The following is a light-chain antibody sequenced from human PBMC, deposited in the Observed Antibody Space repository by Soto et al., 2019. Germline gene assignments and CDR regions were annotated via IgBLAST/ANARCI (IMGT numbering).Light chain of an antibody. Sequence: EIVMTQSPATLSVSPGERATLSCRASQSITRNLAWYQQTPGQAPRLLIYGASTRASGIPARFSGSGSGTEFTLTISSLQSEDFAVYYCQQYGSSLTWTFGQGTKVDIK. CDR3: QQYGSSLTWT. V-gene: IGKV3-15*01. J-gene: IGKJ1*01. CDR2: GAS. CDR1: QSITRN.